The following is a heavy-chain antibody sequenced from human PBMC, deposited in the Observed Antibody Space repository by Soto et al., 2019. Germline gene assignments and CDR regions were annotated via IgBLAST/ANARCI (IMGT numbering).Heavy chain of an antibody. D-gene: IGHD3-3*01. V-gene: IGHV3-66*01. CDR2: IQSGGST. CDR1: GFTVSTNY. CDR3: TRDFFGAAAYWVAFDV. J-gene: IGHJ3*01. Sequence: EVQLVESGGGLVQPGGSLRLSCAASGFTVSTNYMSWVRQAPGKGLEWVSVIQSGGSTKYADSVKGRFTISRDNSKNTVYLQMNSLRVDDTAVYYCTRDFFGAAAYWVAFDVWGQGTMVTVSS.